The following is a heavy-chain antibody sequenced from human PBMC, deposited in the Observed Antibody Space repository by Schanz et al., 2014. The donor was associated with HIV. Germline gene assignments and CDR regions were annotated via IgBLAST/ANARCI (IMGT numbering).Heavy chain of an antibody. CDR3: ARGRSGRGALFVGMDV. Sequence: EVQLVESGGGLVKPGGSLRLSCAASGFTFSSYWMHWVRQAPGKGLEWVSDIGAAGDTYYGDSVKGRFTVSKDISQNTVYLQMNSLRAEDTALYYCARGRSGRGALFVGMDVWGQGTTVTVSS. CDR2: IGAAGDT. D-gene: IGHD6-19*01. V-gene: IGHV3-66*02. J-gene: IGHJ6*02. CDR1: GFTFSSYW.